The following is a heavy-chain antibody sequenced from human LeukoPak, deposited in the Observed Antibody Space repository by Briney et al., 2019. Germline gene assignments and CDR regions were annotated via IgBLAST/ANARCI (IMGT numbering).Heavy chain of an antibody. J-gene: IGHJ6*02. Sequence: SETLSLTCGVSGDSINNDGYYWGWIRQPPGRGLEWIGSVSYSGNTYYSPYLKSRVTISVDTSKNQFSLKLRSVTAADTAVYYCARRLSYYFGVDVWGQGTTVIVSS. CDR1: GDSINNDGYY. CDR2: VSYSGNT. V-gene: IGHV4-39*01. CDR3: ARRLSYYFGVDV.